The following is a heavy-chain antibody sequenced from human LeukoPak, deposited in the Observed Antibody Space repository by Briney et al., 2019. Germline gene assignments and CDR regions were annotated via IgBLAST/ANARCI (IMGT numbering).Heavy chain of an antibody. Sequence: PGGSLRLSCAASGFTFRSYAMNWVRQAPGKGLEWVSVISGSGGSTYYGDSVKGRFNISRDNSKNTLYLQMSSLRAEDTAVYYCAKDYGDYRGDDAFDIWGQGTMVTVSS. CDR1: GFTFRSYA. V-gene: IGHV3-23*01. CDR2: ISGSGGST. CDR3: AKDYGDYRGDDAFDI. J-gene: IGHJ3*02. D-gene: IGHD4-17*01.